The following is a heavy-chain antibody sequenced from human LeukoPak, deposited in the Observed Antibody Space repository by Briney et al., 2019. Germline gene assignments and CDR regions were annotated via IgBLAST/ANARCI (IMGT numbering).Heavy chain of an antibody. Sequence: ASVKVSCKASGYTFTGYYMHWVRQAPAQGLEWMGWINPNSGGTNYAQKFQGRVTMTRDTSISTAYMELSRLRSDDTAVYYCARDLRYSSSWDNFDYWGQGTLVTVSS. CDR2: INPNSGGT. V-gene: IGHV1-2*02. CDR1: GYTFTGYY. D-gene: IGHD6-13*01. CDR3: ARDLRYSSSWDNFDY. J-gene: IGHJ4*02.